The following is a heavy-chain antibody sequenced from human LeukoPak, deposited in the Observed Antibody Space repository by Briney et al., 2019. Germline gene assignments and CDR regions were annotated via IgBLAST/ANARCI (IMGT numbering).Heavy chain of an antibody. D-gene: IGHD6-25*01. J-gene: IGHJ5*02. CDR3: ARAPHSGWVRWFDP. Sequence: GASVKGSCKASGYTFTSYDINWVRQATGQALEWTGWMNPNSGNTGYAQKFQGRVTMTRNTSISTAYMELSSLRSEDTAVYYGARAPHSGWVRWFDPWGQGTLVTVSS. V-gene: IGHV1-8*01. CDR1: GYTFTSYD. CDR2: MNPNSGNT.